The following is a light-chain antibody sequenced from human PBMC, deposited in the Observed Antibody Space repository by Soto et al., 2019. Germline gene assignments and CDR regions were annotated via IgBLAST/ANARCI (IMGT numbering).Light chain of an antibody. CDR2: GNI. V-gene: IGLV1-40*01. Sequence: QSVLTQPPSVSGAPGQRVTISCTGSNSNIGAGFDVHWYQQLPGTAPKLLIYGNINRPSGVPDRFSGSKSAPSASLAITGLQAEDEADYYCQSYDSSLSGWVFGGGTKLTVL. CDR1: NSNIGAGFD. CDR3: QSYDSSLSGWV. J-gene: IGLJ3*02.